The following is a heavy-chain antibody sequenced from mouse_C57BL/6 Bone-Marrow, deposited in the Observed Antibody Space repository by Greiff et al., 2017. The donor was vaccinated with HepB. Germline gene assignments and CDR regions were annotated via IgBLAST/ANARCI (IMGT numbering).Heavy chain of an antibody. CDR2: ISSGSSTI. CDR3: ARPLYYGSEWTYWYFDV. CDR1: GFTFSDYG. J-gene: IGHJ1*03. Sequence: EVKLVESGGGLVKPGGSLKLSCAASGFTFSDYGMHWVRQAPEKGLEWVAYISSGSSTIYYADTVKGRFTISRDNAKNTLFLQMTRLRSEDTAMYYCARPLYYGSEWTYWYFDVWGTGTTVTVSS. D-gene: IGHD1-1*01. V-gene: IGHV5-17*01.